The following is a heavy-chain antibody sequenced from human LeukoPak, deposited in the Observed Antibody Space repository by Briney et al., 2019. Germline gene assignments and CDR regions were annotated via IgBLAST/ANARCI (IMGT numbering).Heavy chain of an antibody. CDR1: GGSFSAYY. CDR2: INYSGDT. J-gene: IGHJ4*02. Sequence: PSETLSLTCAVYGGSFSAYYWRWIRQSPGKGLEWIGEINYSGDTNYNPSLKSRLIISIDKSKNQFSLKVSPVTDADTAVYYCARGRVGAAGHMEYWGQGISVTVSS. V-gene: IGHV4-34*01. D-gene: IGHD1-26*01. CDR3: ARGRVGAAGHMEY.